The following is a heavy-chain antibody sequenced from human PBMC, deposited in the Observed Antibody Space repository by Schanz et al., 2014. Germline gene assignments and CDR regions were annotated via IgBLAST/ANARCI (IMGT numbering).Heavy chain of an antibody. V-gene: IGHV3-48*01. CDR2: ISGNSRTI. Sequence: EVQLVESGGGLIQPGGSLRLSCAASGFGFSSYSMNWVRQAPGKGLEWVSYISGNSRTIYYADSMKGRFTVSRDNAENALYLQMSSLRAEDTAVYYCAASSGWHPSTDYWGQGTLVTVSS. D-gene: IGHD6-19*01. CDR3: AASSGWHPSTDY. CDR1: GFGFSSYS. J-gene: IGHJ4*02.